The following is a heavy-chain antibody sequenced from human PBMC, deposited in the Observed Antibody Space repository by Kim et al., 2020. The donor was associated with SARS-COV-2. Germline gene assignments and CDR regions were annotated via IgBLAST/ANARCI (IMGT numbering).Heavy chain of an antibody. Sequence: GGSLRLSCTASGFTFGDYAMSWFRQAPGKGLEWVGFIRSKAYGGTTEYAASVKGRFTISRDDSKSIAYLQMNSLKTEDTAVYYCTRRKLRTTDAFDIWGQGTMVTVSS. CDR2: IRSKAYGGTT. J-gene: IGHJ3*02. CDR1: GFTFGDYA. D-gene: IGHD3-16*01. CDR3: TRRKLRTTDAFDI. V-gene: IGHV3-49*03.